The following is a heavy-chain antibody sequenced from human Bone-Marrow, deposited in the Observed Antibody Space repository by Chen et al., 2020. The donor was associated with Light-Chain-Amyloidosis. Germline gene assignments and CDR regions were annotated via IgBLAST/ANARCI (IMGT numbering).Heavy chain of an antibody. CDR3: ARRGAVAGIIDY. V-gene: IGHV3-21*01. D-gene: IGHD6-19*01. Sequence: EVQLVESGGGLVKPGGSLRLSCAACGFTFSSYSRNWVRQAPGKGLEWVSSISSSSSYIYYADSVKGRFTISRDNAKNSLYLQMNSLRAEDTAVYYCARRGAVAGIIDYWGQGTLVTVSS. J-gene: IGHJ4*02. CDR2: ISSSSSYI. CDR1: GFTFSSYS.